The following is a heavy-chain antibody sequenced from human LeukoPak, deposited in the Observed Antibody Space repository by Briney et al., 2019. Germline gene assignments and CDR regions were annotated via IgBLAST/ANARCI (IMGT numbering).Heavy chain of an antibody. CDR1: GFTFSSYA. J-gene: IGHJ4*02. CDR3: ARGDYYGSGSYEYYFDY. V-gene: IGHV3-30-3*01. CDR2: ISYDGSNK. Sequence: GGSLRLSCAASGFTFSSYAMHWVRQAPGTGLEWVAVISYDGSNKYYADSVKGRFTISRDNSKNTLYLQMNSLRAEDTAVYYCARGDYYGSGSYEYYFDYWGQGTLVTVSS. D-gene: IGHD3-10*01.